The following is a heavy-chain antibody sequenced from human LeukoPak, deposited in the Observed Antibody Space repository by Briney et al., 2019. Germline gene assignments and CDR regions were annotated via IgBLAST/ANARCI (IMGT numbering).Heavy chain of an antibody. CDR3: ARYNDFNGNYHDQ. CDR2: ISSAGETT. J-gene: IGHJ5*02. V-gene: IGHV3-48*02. D-gene: IGHD3-3*01. CDR1: GFTFSAYS. Sequence: SLRLSCAVSGFTFSAYSIHCVRQTPQGGLEWVSYISSAGETTYYADSVKGRFTISRDNALNSLYLQMNSLRDEDTAVYYCARYNDFNGNYHDQWGQGALVCVSS.